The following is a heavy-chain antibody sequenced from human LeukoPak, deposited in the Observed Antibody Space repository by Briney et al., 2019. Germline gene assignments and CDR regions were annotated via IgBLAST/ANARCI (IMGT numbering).Heavy chain of an antibody. J-gene: IGHJ4*02. CDR2: IHHSGDT. Sequence: PSETLSLTCTVSGGSISSGDYYWSWIRQPPGKGLEWIGYIHHSGDTYQNPSLKSRVTVSSDRSKNQFYLKLSSVIAADTAVYYCARLIAADPQLDSWGQGTLVTVSS. D-gene: IGHD6-13*01. CDR3: ARLIAADPQLDS. CDR1: GGSISSGDYY. V-gene: IGHV4-30-2*01.